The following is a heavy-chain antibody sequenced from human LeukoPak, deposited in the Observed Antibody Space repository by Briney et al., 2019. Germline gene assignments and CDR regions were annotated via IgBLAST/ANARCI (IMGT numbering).Heavy chain of an antibody. Sequence: PSETLSLTXTVSGGSISSYYWSWIRQPPGKGLEWIGYIYYSGSTNYNPSLKSRVTISVDTSKNQFSLKLSSVTAADTAVYYCARDLWAYSYSSGWNYWGQGTLVTVSS. CDR2: IYYSGST. CDR1: GGSISSYY. CDR3: ARDLWAYSYSSGWNY. D-gene: IGHD6-19*01. V-gene: IGHV4-59*01. J-gene: IGHJ4*02.